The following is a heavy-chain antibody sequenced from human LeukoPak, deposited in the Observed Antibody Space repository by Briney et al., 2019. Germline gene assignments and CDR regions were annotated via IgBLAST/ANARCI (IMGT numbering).Heavy chain of an antibody. D-gene: IGHD4-17*01. J-gene: IGHJ4*02. V-gene: IGHV3-30*02. Sequence: GGSLRLSCAASGFTFSSYWMSWVRQAPGKGLEWVAFIRYDGSNKYYADSVKGRFTISRDNSKNTLYLQMNSLRAEDTAVYYCAKVNDYGDYVSFDYWGQGTLVTVSS. CDR1: GFTFSSYW. CDR2: IRYDGSNK. CDR3: AKVNDYGDYVSFDY.